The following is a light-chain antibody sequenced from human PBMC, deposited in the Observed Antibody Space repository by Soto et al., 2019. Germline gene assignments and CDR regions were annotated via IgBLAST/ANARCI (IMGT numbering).Light chain of an antibody. V-gene: IGLV2-14*01. CDR2: DVS. CDR1: SSDVGGYNY. Sequence: QSALTQPASVSGSPGQSITISCTGTSSDVGGYNYVSWYQQHPGKAPKLMIYDVSNRPSGVSNRFSGSTSGNTASLTISGLQAEDEADYYCSSYTSSSTLVVFGGGTTLTVL. J-gene: IGLJ2*01. CDR3: SSYTSSSTLVV.